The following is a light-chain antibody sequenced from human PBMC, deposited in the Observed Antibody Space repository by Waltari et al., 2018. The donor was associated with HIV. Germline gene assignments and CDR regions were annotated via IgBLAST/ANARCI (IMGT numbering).Light chain of an antibody. J-gene: IGLJ1*01. Sequence: QSALTQPRSVSGSPGHSVTISCTGTSRDIGIYNYVSWYHQHPGKAPKLLNPDVTRRPSGVPERFSGSKSGNTASLTISGRQAEDEADYYCCSYAGNFIYVFGTGTKVTVL. CDR1: SRDIGIYNY. CDR2: DVT. V-gene: IGLV2-11*01. CDR3: CSYAGNFIYV.